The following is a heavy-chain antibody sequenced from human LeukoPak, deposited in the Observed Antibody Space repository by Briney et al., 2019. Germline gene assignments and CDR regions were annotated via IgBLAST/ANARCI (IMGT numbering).Heavy chain of an antibody. CDR1: GGSFSGYY. V-gene: IGHV4-34*01. J-gene: IGHJ6*02. CDR3: ARASYYDFWSGYYTGMDV. D-gene: IGHD3-3*01. Sequence: SETLSLTCAVYGGSFSGYYWSWIRQPPGKGLEWIGEINHSGSTNYNPSLKSRVTISVDTSKNQFSLKLSSVTAADTAVYYCARASYYDFWSGYYTGMDVWGQGTTVTVSS. CDR2: INHSGST.